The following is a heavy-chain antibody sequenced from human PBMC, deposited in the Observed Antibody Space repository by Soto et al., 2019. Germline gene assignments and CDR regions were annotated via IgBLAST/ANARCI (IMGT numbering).Heavy chain of an antibody. D-gene: IGHD2-2*02. CDR2: ISTYNGNT. V-gene: IGHV1-18*04. CDR1: GYTFTSNG. Sequence: ASVKVSCKTSGYTFTSNGISWVRRAPGQGLEWMGWISTYNGNTNYAQKFQGRATMTTDTSTSTASMELRSLRSDDTAVYYCARDGFCSSTSCYTRVDYSYYYGMDVWGQGTTVTVSS. CDR3: ARDGFCSSTSCYTRVDYSYYYGMDV. J-gene: IGHJ6*02.